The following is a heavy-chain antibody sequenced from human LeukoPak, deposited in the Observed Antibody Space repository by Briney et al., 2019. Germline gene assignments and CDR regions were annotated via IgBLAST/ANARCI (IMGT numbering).Heavy chain of an antibody. CDR1: GYSFTSYW. Sequence: GESLKISCKGSGYSFTSYWIGWVRQMPGKGLEWMGIIYPGDSDTRYSPSFQGQVTISADKSISTAYLQWSSLKASDTAMYYCAGHTDSWPPYYYYMDVWGKGTTVTVSS. CDR3: AGHTDSWPPYYYYMDV. CDR2: IYPGDSDT. D-gene: IGHD6-13*01. V-gene: IGHV5-51*01. J-gene: IGHJ6*03.